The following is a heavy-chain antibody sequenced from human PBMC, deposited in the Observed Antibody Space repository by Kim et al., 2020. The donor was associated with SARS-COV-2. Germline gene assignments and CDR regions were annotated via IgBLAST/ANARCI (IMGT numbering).Heavy chain of an antibody. V-gene: IGHV4-38-2*02. D-gene: IGHD3-22*01. CDR3: ARVGRYESRGP. Sequence: SETLSLTCTVSGYSISSGYYWGWLRQPPGKGLEWIGTIFHTGSSYSNPSLKSRLTLSVDTSKNQFSLKLSSVTAADTAVYFCARVGRYESRGPWGQGTLV. CDR1: GYSISSGYY. J-gene: IGHJ5*02. CDR2: IFHTGSS.